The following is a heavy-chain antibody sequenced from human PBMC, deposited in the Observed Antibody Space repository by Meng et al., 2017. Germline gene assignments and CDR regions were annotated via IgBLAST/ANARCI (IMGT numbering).Heavy chain of an antibody. J-gene: IGHJ4*02. Sequence: GEVLKISCAASGFTFSSYAISWVRQAPGKGLVRVSAISGSGGSTDYADAVKGRFTISTDNSKNTLYLQMNRLRAEDTAVYYCAKMYSSSSPYYFDYWGQGTLVTVSS. CDR2: ISGSGGST. D-gene: IGHD6-13*01. CDR3: AKMYSSSSPYYFDY. CDR1: GFTFSSYA. V-gene: IGHV3-23*01.